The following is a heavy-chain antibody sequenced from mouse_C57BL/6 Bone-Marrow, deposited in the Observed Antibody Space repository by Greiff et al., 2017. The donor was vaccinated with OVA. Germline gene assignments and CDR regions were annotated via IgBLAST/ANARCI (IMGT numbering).Heavy chain of an antibody. Sequence: EVQLVESGGDLVKPGGSLKLSCAASGFTFSSYGMSWVRQTPDKRLEWVATISSGGSYTYYPDSVKGRFTISRDKAKNTLYLQISSLKSEDTAVYYCARQGYGNYADYWGRGTTLTVTA. J-gene: IGHJ2*01. CDR1: GFTFSSYG. CDR2: ISSGGSYT. CDR3: ARQGYGNYADY. V-gene: IGHV5-6*01. D-gene: IGHD2-1*01.